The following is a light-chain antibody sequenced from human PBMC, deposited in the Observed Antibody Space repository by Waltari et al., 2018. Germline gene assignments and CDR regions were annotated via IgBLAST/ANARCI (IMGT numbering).Light chain of an antibody. J-gene: IGKJ3*01. CDR2: GAS. Sequence: EIVMALTPANLSVSPRERATRSCRASQSVSSNLAWYQQRPGQAPRLLIYGASTRATGIPARFSGSGSGTEFTLTISSMQSEDFAVYYCQQYNNWPPFTFGPGTKVDIK. CDR1: QSVSSN. V-gene: IGKV3-15*01. CDR3: QQYNNWPPFT.